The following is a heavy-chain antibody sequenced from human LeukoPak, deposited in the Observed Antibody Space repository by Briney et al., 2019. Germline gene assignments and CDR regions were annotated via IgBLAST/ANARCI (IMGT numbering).Heavy chain of an antibody. CDR3: ARDLDGGAAAGTLDY. J-gene: IGHJ4*02. CDR2: IYYSGST. CDR1: GGSISSGDYY. D-gene: IGHD6-13*01. Sequence: KPSETLSLTCTVSGGSISSGDYYWSWIRQPPGKGLEWIGYIYYSGSTYYNPSLKSRVTISVDTSKNQFSLKLSSVTTADTAVYYCARDLDGGAAAGTLDYWGQGTLVTVPS. V-gene: IGHV4-30-4*01.